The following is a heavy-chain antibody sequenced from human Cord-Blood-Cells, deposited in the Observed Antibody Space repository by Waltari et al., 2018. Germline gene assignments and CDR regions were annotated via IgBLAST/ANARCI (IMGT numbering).Heavy chain of an antibody. CDR1: GFTFRSHA. D-gene: IGHD3-3*01. J-gene: IGHJ3*02. V-gene: IGHV3-23*01. CDR3: AKMGDYDFWSGYYAFDI. CDR2: ISGSGGST. Sequence: EVQLLESGGGLVQPGGSLRLSCAASGFTFRSHAMSWVRQAPGKGLEWVSAISGSGGSTYYADSVKGRFTISRDNSKNTLYLQMNSLRAEDTAVYYCAKMGDYDFWSGYYAFDIWGQGTMVTVSS.